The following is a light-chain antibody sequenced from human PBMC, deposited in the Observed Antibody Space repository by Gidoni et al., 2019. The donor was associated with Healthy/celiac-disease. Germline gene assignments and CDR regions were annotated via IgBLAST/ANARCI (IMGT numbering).Light chain of an antibody. V-gene: IGKV1-39*01. CDR2: AAS. CDR3: QQSYSTPT. CDR1: QSINSY. J-gene: IGKJ5*01. Sequence: DIQMTQSPSSLSASVGDRVTITCRASQSINSYLNWYQQKPGKAPKLLIYAASSLQSGVPSRFSGSGSGTDFTLTISSLQPEDVATYYCQQSYSTPTFGQGTRLEIK.